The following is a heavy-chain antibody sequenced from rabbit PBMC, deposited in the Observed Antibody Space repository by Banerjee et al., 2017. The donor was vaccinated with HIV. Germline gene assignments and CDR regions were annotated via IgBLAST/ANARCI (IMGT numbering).Heavy chain of an antibody. CDR1: GFFFSASYW. J-gene: IGHJ4*01. CDR3: ARDLYATYSGGYNL. V-gene: IGHV1S40*01. D-gene: IGHD1-1*01. CDR2: IYAGSSDST. Sequence: QSLEESGGDLVKPGASLTLTCTASGFFFSASYWICWVRQAPGKGLEWIACIYAGSSDSTDYANWAKGRFTISKTSSTTVTLQMTSLTAADTATYFCARDLYATYSGGYNLWGQGPLVTVS.